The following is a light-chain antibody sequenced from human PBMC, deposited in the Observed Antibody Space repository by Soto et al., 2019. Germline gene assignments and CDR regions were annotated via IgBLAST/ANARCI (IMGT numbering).Light chain of an antibody. V-gene: IGKV3-11*01. CDR1: QSVTKY. J-gene: IGKJ2*03. Sequence: EIVLTQSPATLSLSPGERATLSCRASQSVTKYLAWYQQKPGQAPRLLIYDASNRATGVPARFSGSGSGIDFTLTISSLQPEDFAVYYCQQRSSWYSFGQGTKLEIK. CDR3: QQRSSWYS. CDR2: DAS.